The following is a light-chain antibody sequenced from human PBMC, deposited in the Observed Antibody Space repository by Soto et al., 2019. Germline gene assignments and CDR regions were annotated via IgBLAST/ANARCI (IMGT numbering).Light chain of an antibody. CDR1: QSVSSSY. CDR2: DAS. J-gene: IGKJ2*01. Sequence: EIVLTQSPGTLSLSPGERATLSCRASQSVSSSYLAWYQQKPGQAPRLLIYDASSRATGSPDRFSGSGSGTDFNLTISRLEPEDVAVYYCQQYGSSLYTFGQGTKLEIK. CDR3: QQYGSSLYT. V-gene: IGKV3-20*01.